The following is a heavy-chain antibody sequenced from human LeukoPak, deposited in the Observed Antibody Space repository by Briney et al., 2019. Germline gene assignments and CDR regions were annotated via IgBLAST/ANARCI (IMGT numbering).Heavy chain of an antibody. J-gene: IGHJ4*02. V-gene: IGHV4-38-2*02. CDR2: IFRIGST. Sequence: PSETLSLTCTVSGFSITTDYYWAWIRQPPGKGLEWIGTIFRIGSTYYSPSLKSRVTISIDTSKNQFSLKLNSVTATDTAVYYCARDICGYNYGCFDSWGQGTLVTVSS. CDR3: ARDICGYNYGCFDS. CDR1: GFSITTDYY. D-gene: IGHD5-18*01.